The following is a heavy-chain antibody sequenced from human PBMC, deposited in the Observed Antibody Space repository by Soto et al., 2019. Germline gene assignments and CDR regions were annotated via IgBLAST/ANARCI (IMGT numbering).Heavy chain of an antibody. D-gene: IGHD6-19*01. Sequence: VQLVESGGGVVQPGRSLRLSCAASGFTFSDYAMHWVRQAPGKGLEWVAVVSHDGRNTHYADSVKGRFTISRDSSKDTVSLEMTSLRAEDTAVYYCAKGERQWLVTSDFNYLGQGALVTVSS. CDR1: GFTFSDYA. CDR3: AKGERQWLVTSDFNY. CDR2: VSHDGRNT. V-gene: IGHV3-30*18. J-gene: IGHJ4*02.